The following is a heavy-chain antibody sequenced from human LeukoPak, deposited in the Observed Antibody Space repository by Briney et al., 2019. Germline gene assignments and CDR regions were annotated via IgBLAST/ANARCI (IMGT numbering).Heavy chain of an antibody. Sequence: SETLSLTCAVYGGSFSGYYWSWIRQPPGKGLEWIGEINHSGSTNYNPSLKSRVTISVDTSKNQFSLKLSSVTAADTAVYYCVTTPRHCSSTSCYAYDAFDIWGQGTMVTVSS. J-gene: IGHJ3*02. CDR1: GGSFSGYY. V-gene: IGHV4-34*01. D-gene: IGHD2-2*01. CDR2: INHSGST. CDR3: VTTPRHCSSTSCYAYDAFDI.